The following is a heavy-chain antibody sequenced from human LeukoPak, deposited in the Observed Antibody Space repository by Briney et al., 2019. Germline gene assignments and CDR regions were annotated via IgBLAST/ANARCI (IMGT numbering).Heavy chain of an antibody. J-gene: IGHJ4*02. Sequence: GGSLRLSCAGFGFTFSNYAVSWVRQAPGKGLEWVSAISGSGDTTCYADSVRGRVTISRDNSKNTVYLQMNSLRAEDTAVYYCAKDPGKYFLEFDYRGQGTLVTVSS. CDR2: ISGSGDTT. CDR1: GFTFSNYA. D-gene: IGHD3-3*01. CDR3: AKDPGKYFLEFDY. V-gene: IGHV3-23*01.